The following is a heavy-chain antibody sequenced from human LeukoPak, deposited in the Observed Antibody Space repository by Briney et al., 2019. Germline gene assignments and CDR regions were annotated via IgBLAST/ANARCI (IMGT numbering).Heavy chain of an antibody. CDR2: IYHSGST. V-gene: IGHV4-38-2*02. CDR3: ARRAVINFDH. Sequence: SETLSLTCTVSGYSISSGYYWGWIRQPPGKGLEWIGSIYHSGSTYYNPSLKSRVTISVDTSKNQFSLKLSSVTAADTAVYYCARRAVINFDHWGQGTLVTVSS. CDR1: GYSISSGYY. D-gene: IGHD2-21*01. J-gene: IGHJ4*02.